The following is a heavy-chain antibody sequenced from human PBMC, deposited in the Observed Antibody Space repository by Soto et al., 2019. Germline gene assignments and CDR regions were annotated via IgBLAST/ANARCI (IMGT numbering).Heavy chain of an antibody. Sequence: ASVKVSCKASGYTFTDYHIHWVRQAPGQGLQWLARINPNTGDTNSAQNFQGRVSVTWDSSTSTAYMELNSLTSDDTAAYYCARDGDFWSLYSPKWGSTGFVYSGPAPLVTVS. D-gene: IGHD3-3*01. CDR1: GYTFTDYH. CDR3: ARDGDFWSLYSPKWGSTGFVY. V-gene: IGHV1-2*06. CDR2: INPNTGDT. J-gene: IGHJ4*02.